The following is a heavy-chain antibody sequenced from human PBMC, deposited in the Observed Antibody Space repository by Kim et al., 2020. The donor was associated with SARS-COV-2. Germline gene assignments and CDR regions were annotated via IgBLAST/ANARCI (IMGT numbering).Heavy chain of an antibody. CDR1: GGSFSGYY. CDR2: INHSGST. Sequence: SETLSLTCAVYGGSFSGYYWSWIRQPPGKGLEWIGEINHSGSTNYNPSLKSRVTISVNTSKNQFSLKLSSVTAADTAVYYCASEYSSGWYYYYGMDVWG. CDR3: ASEYSSGWYYYYGMDV. D-gene: IGHD6-19*01. J-gene: IGHJ6*02. V-gene: IGHV4-34*01.